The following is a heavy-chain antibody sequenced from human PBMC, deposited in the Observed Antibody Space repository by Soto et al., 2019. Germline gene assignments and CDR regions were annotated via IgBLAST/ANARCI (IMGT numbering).Heavy chain of an antibody. CDR2: IYYSGST. CDR3: ARVWPAASYFDY. J-gene: IGHJ4*02. CDR1: GGSISSGGYY. V-gene: IGHV4-31*03. D-gene: IGHD2-2*01. Sequence: ASETLSLTCTVSGGSISSGGYYWSWIRQHPGKGLEWIGYIYYSGSTYYKPSLKSRVTISVDTSKNQFSMKLSSVTTADTAVYYCARVWPAASYFDYWGQGTLVTVSS.